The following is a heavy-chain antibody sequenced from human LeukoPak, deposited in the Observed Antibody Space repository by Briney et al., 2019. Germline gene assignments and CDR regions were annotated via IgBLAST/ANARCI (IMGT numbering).Heavy chain of an antibody. CDR1: GYTFTSYA. CDR2: INAGNGNT. J-gene: IGHJ6*02. Sequence: ASVTVSCKASGYTFTSYAMHWVRQAPGQRLEWMGWINAGNGNTKYSQKFQGRVTITRDTSASTAYMELSSLRSEDTAVYYCARDLASSSWYYYYYGMDVWGQGTTVTVSS. D-gene: IGHD6-13*01. CDR3: ARDLASSSWYYYYYGMDV. V-gene: IGHV1-3*01.